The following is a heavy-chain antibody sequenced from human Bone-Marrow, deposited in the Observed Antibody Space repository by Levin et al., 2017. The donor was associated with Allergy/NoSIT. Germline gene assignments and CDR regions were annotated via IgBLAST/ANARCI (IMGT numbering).Heavy chain of an antibody. J-gene: IGHJ4*02. D-gene: IGHD6-13*01. Sequence: GESLKISCAASGFTFSGSAMHWVRQASGKGLEWIGRIRSKTHSYATAYGASMQDRFTISRDDSKNTAYLQVNSLNTEDAPVYYCVRHVDGSSWLDWGQGTLVTVSS. CDR2: IRSKTHSYAT. CDR1: GFTFSGSA. CDR3: VRHVDGSSWLD. V-gene: IGHV3-73*01.